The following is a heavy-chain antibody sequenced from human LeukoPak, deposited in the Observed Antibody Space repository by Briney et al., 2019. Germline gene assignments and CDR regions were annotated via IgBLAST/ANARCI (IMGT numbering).Heavy chain of an antibody. CDR3: ARDRSALAVAGLFDY. CDR2: ISYDGGNE. Sequence: AGGSLRLSCAASGFTFSSYAMPWVRQAPGKGLEWVAVISYDGGNEYYADSVKGRFTISRDNSKNTLYVQMNSLRAEDRAVYYCARDRSALAVAGLFDYWGQGTLVTVSS. CDR1: GFTFSSYA. J-gene: IGHJ4*02. D-gene: IGHD6-19*01. V-gene: IGHV3-30-3*01.